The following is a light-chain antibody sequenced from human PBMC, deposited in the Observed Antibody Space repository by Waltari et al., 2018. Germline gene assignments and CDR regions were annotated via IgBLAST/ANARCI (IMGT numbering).Light chain of an antibody. CDR3: RQSYSAPWT. V-gene: IGKV1-39*01. Sequence: DIQMTQSPSSLSASVGDRVTITCRASQSISSYLNWYQQKPGKAPKLLIYGASSLQSGVPSRFSGSGSGTDFTLTISSLQPEDFATYYCRQSYSAPWTFGQGTKVEIK. CDR2: GAS. CDR1: QSISSY. J-gene: IGKJ1*01.